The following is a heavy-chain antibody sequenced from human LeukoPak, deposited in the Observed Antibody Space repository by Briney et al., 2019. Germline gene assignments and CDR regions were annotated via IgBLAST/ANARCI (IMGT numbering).Heavy chain of an antibody. Sequence: PGGSLRLSCAASGFIFNNYGMQWVRQAPGKGLEWVAGIWYDGSNKHYADSVKGRFTISRDNSKNTVYLQLNSLRAEDTGVYFCARDRNIVVPSGNFDSCGQGIVVIVSS. CDR2: IWYDGSNK. J-gene: IGHJ4*02. CDR1: GFIFNNYG. D-gene: IGHD2-2*01. CDR3: ARDRNIVVPSGNFDS. V-gene: IGHV3-33*01.